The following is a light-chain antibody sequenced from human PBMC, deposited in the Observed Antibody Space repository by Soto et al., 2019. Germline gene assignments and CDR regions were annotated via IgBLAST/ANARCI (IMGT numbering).Light chain of an antibody. CDR1: QSISGW. CDR2: KAS. CDR3: QEYNTHSTYT. V-gene: IGKV1-5*03. J-gene: IGKJ2*01. Sequence: DIQMTQSPSTLSASVGDRVTITCRASQSISGWLAWYQQKPGKAPKLLIYKASSLQSGVPSRFSGSGSGTEFTLTISSLQPDDVAAYYCQEYNTHSTYTFGQGTKVEIK.